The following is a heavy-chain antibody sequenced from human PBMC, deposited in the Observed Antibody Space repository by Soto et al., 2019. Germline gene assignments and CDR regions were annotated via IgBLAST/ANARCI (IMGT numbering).Heavy chain of an antibody. Sequence: SETLSLTCTVSGGSISSYYWSWIRQPAGKGLEWIGRIYTSGSTNYNPSLKSRVTMSVDTSKNQFSLKLSSVTAADTAVYYCARNGGSSSWRYYYYYYGMDVWGQGTTVTVSS. J-gene: IGHJ6*02. D-gene: IGHD6-13*01. V-gene: IGHV4-4*07. CDR3: ARNGGSSSWRYYYYYYGMDV. CDR1: GGSISSYY. CDR2: IYTSGST.